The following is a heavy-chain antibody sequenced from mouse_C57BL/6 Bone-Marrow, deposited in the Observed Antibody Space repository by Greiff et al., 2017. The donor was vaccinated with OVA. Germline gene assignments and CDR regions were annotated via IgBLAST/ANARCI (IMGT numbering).Heavy chain of an antibody. Sequence: EVKVVESEGGLVQPGSSMKLSCTASGFTFSDYYMAWVRQVPEKGLEWVANINYDGSSTYYLDSLKSRFIISRDNAKNMLYLQMSSLKSEDTAAYYCAREWFRWYFDVWGTGTTVTVSS. CDR1: GFTFSDYY. J-gene: IGHJ1*03. CDR2: INYDGSST. CDR3: AREWFRWYFDV. D-gene: IGHD2-2*01. V-gene: IGHV5-16*01.